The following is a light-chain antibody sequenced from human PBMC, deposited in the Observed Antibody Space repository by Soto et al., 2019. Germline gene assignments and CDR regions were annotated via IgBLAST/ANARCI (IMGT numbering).Light chain of an antibody. V-gene: IGKV3-20*01. CDR3: QQYGGSPGA. J-gene: IGKJ1*01. Sequence: EIVLTQSPGTLSLSPGERATLSCRASQSVSSSYLAWYQQKPGQAPRLLIYGASNRATGIPDRCRGSGSGKDFTLTISTLEPEDFAVYYCQQYGGSPGAFGQGTKVEI. CDR2: GAS. CDR1: QSVSSSY.